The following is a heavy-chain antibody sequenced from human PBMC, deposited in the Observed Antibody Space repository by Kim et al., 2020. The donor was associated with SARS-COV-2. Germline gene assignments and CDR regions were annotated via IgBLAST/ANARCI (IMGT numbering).Heavy chain of an antibody. D-gene: IGHD6-6*01. Sequence: GGSLRLSCAASGFTFSSYGMHWVRQAPGKGLEWVAVIWYDGSNKYYADSVKGRFTISRDNSKNTLYLQMNSLRAEDTAVYYCARDREVSSIAAPDDAFDIWGQGTMVTGSS. CDR3: ARDREVSSIAAPDDAFDI. J-gene: IGHJ3*02. CDR2: IWYDGSNK. V-gene: IGHV3-33*01. CDR1: GFTFSSYG.